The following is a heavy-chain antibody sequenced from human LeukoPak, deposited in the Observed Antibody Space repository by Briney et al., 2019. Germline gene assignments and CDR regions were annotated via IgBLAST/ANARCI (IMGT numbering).Heavy chain of an antibody. D-gene: IGHD6-13*01. Sequence: GGSLRLSCAASEFTFVRYAMNWVRQAPGKGLEWVSYISSSSAKIDYAESVKGRSTISSDNSKTSLYLQMDSLRAEDTAVYYCARDPSYASSWYHYMDVWGKGTTVTVSS. CDR3: ARDPSYASSWYHYMDV. J-gene: IGHJ6*03. CDR1: EFTFVRYA. V-gene: IGHV3-48*04. CDR2: ISSSSAKI.